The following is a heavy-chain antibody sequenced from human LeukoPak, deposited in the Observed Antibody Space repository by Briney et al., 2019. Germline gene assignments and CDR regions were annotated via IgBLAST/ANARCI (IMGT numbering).Heavy chain of an antibody. D-gene: IGHD4-23*01. CDR3: ARGPGASSTVVTPTFDY. CDR1: GYTFSNYC. Sequence: ASVKVSCKASGYTFSNYCVHWVRQAPGQGLEWMGIINPSGGSTSYAQKFQGRVTMTRDMSTSTVYMELSSLRSEDTAVYYCARGPGASSTVVTPTFDYWGQGTLVTVSS. J-gene: IGHJ4*02. V-gene: IGHV1-46*01. CDR2: INPSGGST.